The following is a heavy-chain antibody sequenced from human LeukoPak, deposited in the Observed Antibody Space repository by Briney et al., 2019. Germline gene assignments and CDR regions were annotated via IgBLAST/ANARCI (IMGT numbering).Heavy chain of an antibody. CDR1: GGTLSSYA. Sequence: VASVKVSCKASGGTLSSYAISWVRQAPGQGLEWMGAIIPILGTVNYAQKFQGRVTITADESTSTAYMELSSLRSEDTAVYYCARVDPQYSGSYYDYWGQGTLVAVSS. J-gene: IGHJ4*02. D-gene: IGHD1-26*01. V-gene: IGHV1-69*13. CDR3: ARVDPQYSGSYYDY. CDR2: IIPILGTV.